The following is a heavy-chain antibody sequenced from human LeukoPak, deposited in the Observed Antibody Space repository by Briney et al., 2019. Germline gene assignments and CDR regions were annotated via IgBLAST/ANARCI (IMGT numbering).Heavy chain of an antibody. CDR2: IKEDGSEK. J-gene: IGHJ5*02. CDR1: GFTFTSYW. D-gene: IGHD3-10*01. V-gene: IGHV3-7*01. CDR3: ARIYLKLASAS. Sequence: GGSLRLSCAASGFTFTSYWMSWVRQAPGKGLEWVANIKEDGSEKYYVDSVKGRFTISRDNAKNSVSLQMNSLRAEDTAVYYCARIYLKLASASWGQGTLVTVSS.